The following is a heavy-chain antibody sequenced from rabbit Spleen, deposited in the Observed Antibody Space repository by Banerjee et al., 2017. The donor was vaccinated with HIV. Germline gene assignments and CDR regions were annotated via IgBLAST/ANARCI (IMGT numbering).Heavy chain of an antibody. Sequence: QEQLVESGGGLVQPGGSLKLSCKASRFDFSTYSMSWVRQAPGKGLEWIGYIDLLFGTTYYANWVNGRFTISSHNAQNTLHLQLNSLTAADTATYFCVRGASSSGYYSLWGPGTLVTVS. CDR1: RFDFSTYS. V-gene: IGHV1S47*01. CDR3: VRGASSSGYYSL. D-gene: IGHD1-1*01. CDR2: IDLLFGTT. J-gene: IGHJ4*01.